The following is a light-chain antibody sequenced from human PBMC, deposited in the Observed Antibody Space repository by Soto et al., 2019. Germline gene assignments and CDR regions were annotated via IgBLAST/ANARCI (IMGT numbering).Light chain of an antibody. CDR2: WAS. CDR3: QQYYSTPYT. CDR1: QSVLYSSNNENY. Sequence: DIVMTQSPDSLAVSLVEKATINCKSSQSVLYSSNNENYLAWYQQRPGQSPKLLIYWASTRDSGVPDRFSGSGSGTDFTLTISSLQAEDVAVYYCQQYYSTPYTFGQGTKVDIK. J-gene: IGKJ2*01. V-gene: IGKV4-1*01.